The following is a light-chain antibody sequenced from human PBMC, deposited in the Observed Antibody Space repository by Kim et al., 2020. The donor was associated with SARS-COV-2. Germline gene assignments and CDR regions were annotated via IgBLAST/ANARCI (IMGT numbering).Light chain of an antibody. Sequence: GQSVTISCTGTISDVGGYNYVSWFQHHPGKVPKLIIYDVSKRPSGVPDRFSGSKSGFTASLTISGLQAEDEADYYCCSYAGGNTFVFGTGTKVTVL. CDR1: ISDVGGYNY. V-gene: IGLV2-11*01. CDR3: CSYAGGNTFV. CDR2: DVS. J-gene: IGLJ1*01.